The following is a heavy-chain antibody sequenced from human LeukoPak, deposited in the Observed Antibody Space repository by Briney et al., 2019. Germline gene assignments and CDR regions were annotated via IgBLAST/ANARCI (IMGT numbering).Heavy chain of an antibody. CDR2: ISGSGYNT. Sequence: GGSLRLSCAASGFTFSSYAMSWVRQAPGKGLEWVSLISGSGYNTYYADSVKGRFTISRDDSNNMLSLQMNGLRADDTALYYCAKSGSGTFRPFSWGQGTLVTVSS. CDR3: AKSGSGTFRPFS. CDR1: GFTFSSYA. J-gene: IGHJ5*02. D-gene: IGHD3-10*01. V-gene: IGHV3-23*01.